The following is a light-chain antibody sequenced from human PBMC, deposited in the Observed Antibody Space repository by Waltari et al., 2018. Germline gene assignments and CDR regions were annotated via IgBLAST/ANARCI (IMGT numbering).Light chain of an antibody. CDR1: QNVTTY. CDR3: QHYNNWPLT. J-gene: IGKJ4*01. CDR2: RAS. V-gene: IGKV3-15*01. Sequence: EIVMTQSPATLSVSPGERATLSCRASQNVTTYLAWYQQKPGQAPRLLVHRASIRATGIPGRFSGSGSGTEFTLTISGLQSEDFAVYFCQHYNNWPLTFGGWTKVEIK.